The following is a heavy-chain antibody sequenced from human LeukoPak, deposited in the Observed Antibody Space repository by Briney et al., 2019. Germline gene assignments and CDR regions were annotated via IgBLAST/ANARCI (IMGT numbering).Heavy chain of an antibody. CDR1: GFTFSSYN. CDR3: AKDIRKYSYAPDAFDI. J-gene: IGHJ3*02. CDR2: ITSDSRYM. D-gene: IGHD5-18*01. V-gene: IGHV3-21*04. Sequence: GGSLRLSCAASGFTFSSYNMNWVRQAPGKGLEWVSSITSDSRYMYYADSVKGRFTISRDSAKNSLYLQMNSLRAEDTALYYCAKDIRKYSYAPDAFDIWGQGTMVTVSS.